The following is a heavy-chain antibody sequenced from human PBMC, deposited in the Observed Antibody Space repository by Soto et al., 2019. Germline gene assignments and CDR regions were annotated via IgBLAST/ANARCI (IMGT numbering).Heavy chain of an antibody. Sequence: PSETLSLTCTVSGGSISSYYWSWIRQPAGKGLEWIGRIYTSGSTNYNPSLKSRVTMSVDTSKNQFSLKLSSVTAADTAVYYCARGPVVVITGWLWFDPWGQGTLVTVSS. J-gene: IGHJ5*02. CDR2: IYTSGST. D-gene: IGHD3-22*01. CDR3: ARGPVVVITGWLWFDP. CDR1: GGSISSYY. V-gene: IGHV4-4*07.